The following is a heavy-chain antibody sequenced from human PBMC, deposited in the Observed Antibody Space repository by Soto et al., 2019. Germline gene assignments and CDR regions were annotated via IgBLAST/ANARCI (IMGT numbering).Heavy chain of an antibody. J-gene: IGHJ5*02. D-gene: IGHD6-6*01. CDR2: IYSSGST. CDR3: AREVVETSSLWLDP. Sequence: PSETLSLTCTVSGGAISTYYWTWIRQPAGKGLEWIGRIYSSGSTKYNPSLQSRVTMSLDTSNNQFSLRLTSVTAADTAVYYCAREVVETSSLWLDPWGQGTLVTVSS. CDR1: GGAISTYY. V-gene: IGHV4-4*07.